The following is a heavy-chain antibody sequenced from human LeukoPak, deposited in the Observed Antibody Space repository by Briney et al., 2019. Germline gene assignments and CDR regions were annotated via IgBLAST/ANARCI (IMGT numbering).Heavy chain of an antibody. CDR2: IYYSGST. J-gene: IGHJ4*02. Sequence: SETLSLTCTVSGGPISSYYRSWIRQPPGKGLEWIGYIYYSGSTNYNPSLKSRVTISVDTSKNQFSLKLNSVTAADTAVYYCARGTDPEDYWGQGTLVTVSS. CDR1: GGPISSYY. D-gene: IGHD1-1*01. CDR3: ARGTDPEDY. V-gene: IGHV4-59*01.